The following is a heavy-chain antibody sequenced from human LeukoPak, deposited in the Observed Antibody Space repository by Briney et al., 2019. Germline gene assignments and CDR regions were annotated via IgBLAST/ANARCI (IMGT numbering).Heavy chain of an antibody. CDR2: IYYSGST. CDR1: GGSISSYY. J-gene: IGHJ6*02. Sequence: SETLSLTCTVSGGSISSYYWSWIRQPPGKGLEWIGYIYYSGSTNYNPSLKSRVTISVDTSKNQFSLKLSSVTAADTAVYYCARIRSSSWYDYYYYGMVVWGQGTTVTVSS. D-gene: IGHD6-13*01. CDR3: ARIRSSSWYDYYYYGMVV. V-gene: IGHV4-59*01.